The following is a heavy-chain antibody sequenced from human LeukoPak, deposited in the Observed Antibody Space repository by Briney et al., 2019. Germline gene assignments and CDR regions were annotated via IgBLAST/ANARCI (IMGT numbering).Heavy chain of an antibody. J-gene: IGHJ6*02. D-gene: IGHD2-15*01. CDR2: INPSGGST. Sequence: ASVKVSCKASGYTFTSYYMHWVRQAPGQGLEWMGIINPSGGSTSYAQKFQGRATMTRDTSTSTVYMELSSLRSEDTAVYYCARDLVVVVAATPSSYYYYGMDVWGQGTTVTVSS. V-gene: IGHV1-46*01. CDR3: ARDLVVVVAATPSSYYYYGMDV. CDR1: GYTFTSYY.